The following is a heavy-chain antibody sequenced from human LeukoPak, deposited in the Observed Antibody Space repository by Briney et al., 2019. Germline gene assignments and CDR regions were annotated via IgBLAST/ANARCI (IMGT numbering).Heavy chain of an antibody. Sequence: GGSLRLSCAASGFTFSTYTMNWVRQAPGKGLEWLSYITSSSSTIYYADSVKGRFTISRDYAKNSLYLQMNSLRDEDTAVYYCARGPYGDYVDAFDIWGQGTMVTVSS. D-gene: IGHD4-17*01. CDR3: ARGPYGDYVDAFDI. V-gene: IGHV3-48*02. CDR2: ITSSSSTI. J-gene: IGHJ3*02. CDR1: GFTFSTYT.